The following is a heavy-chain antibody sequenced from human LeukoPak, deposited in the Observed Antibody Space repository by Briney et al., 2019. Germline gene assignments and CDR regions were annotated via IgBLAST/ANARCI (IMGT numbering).Heavy chain of an antibody. CDR1: GYTFTGYY. D-gene: IGHD1-26*01. J-gene: IGHJ6*02. CDR3: ARDRKELPYYYYYGMDV. V-gene: IGHV1-2*04. Sequence: ASVKVSCKASGYTFTGYYMHWVRQAPGQGLEWMGWINPNSGGTNYTQKFQGWVTMTRDTSISTAYMELSRLRSDDTAVYYCARDRKELPYYYYYGMDVWGQGTTVTVSS. CDR2: INPNSGGT.